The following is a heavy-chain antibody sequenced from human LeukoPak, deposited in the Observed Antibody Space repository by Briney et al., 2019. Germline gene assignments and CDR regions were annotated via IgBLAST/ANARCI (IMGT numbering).Heavy chain of an antibody. Sequence: SETLSLTCTVSGGSISSNYWSWIRQPPGKGLEWLGYMYHSGSTNYNPTLKSRVTISVDTSKNQFSLKLNSVTAADTAVYYCARQTTTTSCYGYYFDYWGQGTPVTVSS. CDR2: MYHSGST. V-gene: IGHV4-59*08. J-gene: IGHJ4*02. CDR1: GGSISSNY. D-gene: IGHD2-2*01. CDR3: ARQTTTTSCYGYYFDY.